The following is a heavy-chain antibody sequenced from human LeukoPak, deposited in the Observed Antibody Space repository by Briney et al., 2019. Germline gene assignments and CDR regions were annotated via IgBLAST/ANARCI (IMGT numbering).Heavy chain of an antibody. D-gene: IGHD3-22*01. V-gene: IGHV4-59*01. CDR2: IYYSGST. CDR1: GGSISSYY. CDR3: ARDRYYYDSGSYFYFDL. Sequence: SETLSLTCTVSGGSISSYYWSWIRQPPGKGLEWIGYIYYSGSTNYTPSLKSRVTISVETSKNQFSLKLSSVTAADTAVYYCARDRYYYDSGSYFYFDLWGRGTQVTVSS. J-gene: IGHJ2*01.